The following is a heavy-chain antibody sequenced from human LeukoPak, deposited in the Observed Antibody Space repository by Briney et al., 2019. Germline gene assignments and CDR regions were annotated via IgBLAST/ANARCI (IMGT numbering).Heavy chain of an antibody. CDR3: ARGLPEYCSSTSCYYYYYYMDV. J-gene: IGHJ6*03. Sequence: SETLSLTCAVYGGSFSGYYWSWIRQPPGKGLEWIGEINHSGSTNYNPSLKSRVTISVDTSKNQFSLKLSSVTAADTAVYYCARGLPEYCSSTSCYYYYYYMDVWGKGTTVTVSS. CDR1: GGSFSGYY. V-gene: IGHV4-34*01. CDR2: INHSGST. D-gene: IGHD2-2*01.